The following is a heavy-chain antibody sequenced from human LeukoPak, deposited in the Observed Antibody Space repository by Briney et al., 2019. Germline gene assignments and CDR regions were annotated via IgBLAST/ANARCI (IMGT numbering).Heavy chain of an antibody. J-gene: IGHJ4*02. V-gene: IGHV3-23*01. CDR2: ISGSGGST. CDR3: ARGAIPAVLYYFDY. CDR1: GFTFSSYA. D-gene: IGHD1-14*01. Sequence: SGGSLRLSCAASGFTFSSYAMSWVRQAPGKGLEWVSAISGSGGSTYYADSVKGRFTISRDNSKNTLYLQMNSLRAEDTAVYYCARGAIPAVLYYFDYWGQGSLVTVSS.